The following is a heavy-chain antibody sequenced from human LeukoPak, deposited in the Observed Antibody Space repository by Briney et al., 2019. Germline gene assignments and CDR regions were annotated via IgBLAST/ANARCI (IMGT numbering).Heavy chain of an antibody. CDR2: INPNSGGT. V-gene: IGHV1-2*02. CDR3: ARLLAYCGGDCYSDPFDY. CDR1: GYTFTGYY. Sequence: ASVKVSCKASGYTFTGYYMHWVRQAPGQGLEWMGWINPNSGGTNYAQKFQGRVTMTRDTSISIAYMELSRLRSDDTAVYYCARLLAYCGGDCYSDPFDYWGQGTLVTVSS. J-gene: IGHJ4*02. D-gene: IGHD2-21*01.